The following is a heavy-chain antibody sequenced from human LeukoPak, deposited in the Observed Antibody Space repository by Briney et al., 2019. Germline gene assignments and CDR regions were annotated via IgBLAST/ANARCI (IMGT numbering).Heavy chain of an antibody. D-gene: IGHD3-22*01. J-gene: IGHJ4*02. CDR2: VSGSGGST. Sequence: PGGSLRLSCAASGFTFSSYAMSWVRQAPGKGLEWVSGVSGSGGSTYYADSVKGRFTISRDNSKNTLYLQMNSLRAEDTAVYYCAKDLGNYYDSSGYPDYWGQGTLVTVPS. CDR1: GFTFSSYA. V-gene: IGHV3-23*01. CDR3: AKDLGNYYDSSGYPDY.